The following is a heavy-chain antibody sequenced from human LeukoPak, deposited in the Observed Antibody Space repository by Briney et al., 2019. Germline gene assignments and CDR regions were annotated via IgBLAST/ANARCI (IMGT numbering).Heavy chain of an antibody. CDR2: IIPIFGTA. D-gene: IGHD4-17*01. Sequence: SVKVSCKASGGTFSSYAISWVRQAPGQGLEWMGGIIPIFGTANYAQKFQGRVTITTDESTSTAYMELSSLRSEDTAVYYCATVRYDYGDYMGDYWGQGALVTVSS. CDR1: GGTFSSYA. J-gene: IGHJ4*02. V-gene: IGHV1-69*05. CDR3: ATVRYDYGDYMGDY.